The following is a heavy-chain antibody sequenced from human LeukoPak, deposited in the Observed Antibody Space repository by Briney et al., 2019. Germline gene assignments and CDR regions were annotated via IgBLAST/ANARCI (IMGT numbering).Heavy chain of an antibody. CDR2: IYPGDSDT. V-gene: IGHV5-51*01. Sequence: GESLKISCKGSGYTFTSYWIGWVRQMPGKGLKWRRIIYPGDSDTRYSPSFQGQVTISADKSISTAYLQWSSMKASDTAMYYCARQGITIFGVVNPIDYWGQGTLVTVSS. CDR1: GYTFTSYW. J-gene: IGHJ4*02. D-gene: IGHD3-3*01. CDR3: ARQGITIFGVVNPIDY.